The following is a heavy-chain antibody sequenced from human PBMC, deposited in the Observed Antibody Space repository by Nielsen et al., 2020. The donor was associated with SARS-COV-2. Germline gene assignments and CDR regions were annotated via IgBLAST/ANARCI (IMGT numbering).Heavy chain of an antibody. V-gene: IGHV5-51*01. J-gene: IGHJ6*02. CDR3: ARRNDFWSGYAYYYGMDV. Sequence: KVSCKGSGYSFTSYWIGWVRQMPGKGLEWMGIIYPGDSDTRYSPSFQGQVTISADKSISTAYLQWSSLKASDNAMYYCARRNDFWSGYAYYYGMDVWGQGTTVTVSS. CDR1: GYSFTSYW. CDR2: IYPGDSDT. D-gene: IGHD3-3*01.